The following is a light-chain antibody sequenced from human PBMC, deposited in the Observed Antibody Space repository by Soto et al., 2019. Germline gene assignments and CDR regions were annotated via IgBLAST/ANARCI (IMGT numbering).Light chain of an antibody. V-gene: IGKV1-8*01. CDR3: QQYYSYPPFT. Sequence: AIRMTQSPSSLSASTGDRVTITCRASQGISSYLAWYQQKPGKAPKLLIYAASTLQSGVPSRSSGSGSGTDFTLTISCLQSEDFATYYCQQYYSYPPFTFGPGTKVDIK. J-gene: IGKJ3*01. CDR2: AAS. CDR1: QGISSY.